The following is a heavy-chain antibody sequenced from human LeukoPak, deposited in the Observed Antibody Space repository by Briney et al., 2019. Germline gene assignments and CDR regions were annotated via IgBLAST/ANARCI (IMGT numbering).Heavy chain of an antibody. V-gene: IGHV4-39*01. CDR2: FYNSGST. J-gene: IGHJ4*02. D-gene: IGHD2-2*01. CDR1: GGSISSSNYY. Sequence: PSETLSLTCTVSGGSISSSNYYWGWDRQPPGKGLEWIGSFYNSGSTFYNPSLKSRVTISVDTSKKQFSLRLTSVTAADTAVYYCVLMPGYWGQGILVAVSS. CDR3: VLMPGY.